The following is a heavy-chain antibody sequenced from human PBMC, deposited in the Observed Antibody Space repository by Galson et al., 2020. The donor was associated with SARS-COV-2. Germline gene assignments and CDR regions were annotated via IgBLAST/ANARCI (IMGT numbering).Heavy chain of an antibody. Sequence: NSGGSLILSCAASGFTFSSYSMNWVRQAPGKGLEWVSSISSSSSYIYYADSVKGRFTISRDNAKNSLYLQINSLRAEDTAVYYCARDLYYDFWSGYTTYYYYYGMDVWGQGTTVTVSS. D-gene: IGHD3-3*01. J-gene: IGHJ6*02. V-gene: IGHV3-21*01. CDR1: GFTFSSYS. CDR2: ISSSSSYI. CDR3: ARDLYYDFWSGYTTYYYYYGMDV.